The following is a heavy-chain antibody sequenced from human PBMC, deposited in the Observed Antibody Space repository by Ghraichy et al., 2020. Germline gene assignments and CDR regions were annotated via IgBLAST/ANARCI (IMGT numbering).Heavy chain of an antibody. D-gene: IGHD3-3*01. CDR3: ARDRVDFWSGYITWFDP. J-gene: IGHJ5*02. CDR2: ISSSSKYI. V-gene: IGHV3-21*01. CDR1: GFTFSSYS. Sequence: GGSLRLSCVASGFTFSSYSMNWVRQAPGKRLEWVSSISSSSKYIYYADSVKGRFTISRDDAKNSLYLQMNSLRVEDTAVYYCARDRVDFWSGYITWFDPWGQGTLVTVSS.